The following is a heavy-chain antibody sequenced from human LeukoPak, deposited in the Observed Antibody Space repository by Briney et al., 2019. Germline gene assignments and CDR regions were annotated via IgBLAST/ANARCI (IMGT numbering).Heavy chain of an antibody. CDR3: AKRYCSSTSCYTNWFDP. D-gene: IGHD2-2*02. J-gene: IGHJ5*02. V-gene: IGHV3-23*01. CDR1: GFTFSSYA. Sequence: GGSLRLSCAASGFTFSSYAMSWVRQAPGKGLEWVSAISGSGGSTYYADSVKGRFTISRDNSKNTLYLQMNSLRAEDTAVYYCAKRYCSSTSCYTNWFDPWGQGTLVTVSS. CDR2: ISGSGGST.